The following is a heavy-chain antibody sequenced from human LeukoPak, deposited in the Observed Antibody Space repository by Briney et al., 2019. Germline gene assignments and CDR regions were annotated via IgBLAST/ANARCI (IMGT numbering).Heavy chain of an antibody. V-gene: IGHV1-2*02. Sequence: GASVKVSCKASGYTFTGYYMHWVRQAPGQGLEWMGWINPNSGGTNYAQKFQGRVTMTRDTSISTAYMELSRLRSDDTAVYYCAKTIVGATPHDAFDIWGQGTMVTVSS. CDR1: GYTFTGYY. J-gene: IGHJ3*02. D-gene: IGHD1-26*01. CDR3: AKTIVGATPHDAFDI. CDR2: INPNSGGT.